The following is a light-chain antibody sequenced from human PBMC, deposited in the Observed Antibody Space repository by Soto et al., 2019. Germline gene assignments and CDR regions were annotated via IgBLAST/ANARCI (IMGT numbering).Light chain of an antibody. CDR3: GAWDNSLRAVL. J-gene: IGLJ2*01. V-gene: IGLV1-51*01. CDR1: SSNIGNNY. Sequence: QSVLTQPPSVSAAPGQKVTISCSGSSSNIGNNYVSWYQQLPGTAPKLLIYDNNKRPSGIPDRFSGSKSGTSATLGITGLQTGDEADYYCGAWDNSLRAVLFGGGTKLTVL. CDR2: DNN.